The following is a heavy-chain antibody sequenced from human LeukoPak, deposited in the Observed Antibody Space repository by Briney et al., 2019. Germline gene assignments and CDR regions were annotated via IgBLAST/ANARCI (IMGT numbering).Heavy chain of an antibody. CDR2: INPNSGGT. CDR1: GYTFTGYY. CDR3: ARDPSGYFDWLFNYFDY. Sequence: ASVKVSCKASGYTFTGYYMHWVRQAPGQGLEWMGRINPNSGGTNYAQKFQGRVTMTRDTSISTAYMELSRLRSDDAAVYYCARDPSGYFDWLFNYFDYWGQGTLVTVSS. D-gene: IGHD3-9*01. J-gene: IGHJ4*02. V-gene: IGHV1-2*06.